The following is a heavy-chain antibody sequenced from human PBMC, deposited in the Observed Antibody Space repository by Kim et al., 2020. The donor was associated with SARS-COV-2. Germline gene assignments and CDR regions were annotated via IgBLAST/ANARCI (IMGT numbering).Heavy chain of an antibody. D-gene: IGHD3-10*01. V-gene: IGHV1-46*01. CDR3: ARDPRGVRGVYYYYGMDV. J-gene: IGHJ6*02. CDR1: GYTFTSYY. Sequence: ASVKVSCKASGYTFTSYYMHWVRQAPGQGLEWMGIINPSGGSTSYAQKFQGRVTMTRDTSTSTVYMELSSLRSEDTAVYYCARDPRGVRGVYYYYGMDVWGQGTTVTVSS. CDR2: INPSGGST.